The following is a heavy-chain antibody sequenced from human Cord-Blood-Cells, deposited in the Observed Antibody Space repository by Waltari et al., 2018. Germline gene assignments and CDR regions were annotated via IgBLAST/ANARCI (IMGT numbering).Heavy chain of an antibody. V-gene: IGHV4-4*07. CDR3: ARDPNSSGWYYFDY. Sequence: QVQLQESGPGLVKPSETLSLTCTVSGGSISSYYWSWIRQPAGKGLEWIGRIYTSGSTKYNPSLKSRVTMSVDTSKNQFSLKLSSVTAADTAVYYCARDPNSSGWYYFDYWGQGTLVTVSS. D-gene: IGHD6-19*01. CDR1: GGSISSYY. CDR2: IYTSGST. J-gene: IGHJ4*02.